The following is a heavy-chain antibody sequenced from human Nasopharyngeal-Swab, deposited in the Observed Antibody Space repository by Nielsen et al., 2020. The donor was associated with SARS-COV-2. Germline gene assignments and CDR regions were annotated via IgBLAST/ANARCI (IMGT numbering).Heavy chain of an antibody. CDR1: GGSISSSSYY. Sequence: GSLRLSCTVSGGSISSSSYYWGWIRQPPGKGLEWIGEISHSGSTTYNSSLKSRLAMSVDTSKNQFSLKLNSVTAADTAVYYCARITPSTHNLDYWGQGSLVTVSS. CDR2: ISHSGST. V-gene: IGHV4-39*07. CDR3: ARITPSTHNLDY. D-gene: IGHD5/OR15-5a*01. J-gene: IGHJ4*02.